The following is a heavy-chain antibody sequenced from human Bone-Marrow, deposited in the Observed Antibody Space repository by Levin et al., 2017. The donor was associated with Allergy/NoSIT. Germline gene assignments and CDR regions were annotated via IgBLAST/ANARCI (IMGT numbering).Heavy chain of an antibody. CDR1: GFIFDDYA. D-gene: IGHD6-13*01. CDR2: ISWNGGTI. J-gene: IGHJ6*02. CDR3: AKHISSSTWYFYFGMDV. V-gene: IGHV3-9*01. Sequence: GGSLRLSCAASGFIFDDYAMYWVRQAPGKGLEWVSGISWNGGTIGYADSVKGRFSVSRDNAKNSLYLQMNSLRAEDTAWYYCAKHISSSTWYFYFGMDVWGQGTTVTVSS.